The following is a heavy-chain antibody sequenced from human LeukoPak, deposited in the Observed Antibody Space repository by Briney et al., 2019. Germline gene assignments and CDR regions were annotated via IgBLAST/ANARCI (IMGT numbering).Heavy chain of an antibody. J-gene: IGHJ4*02. V-gene: IGHV3-23*01. CDR1: GCIFSSYA. Sequence: GGSLRLSCAVSGCIFSSYAMNWVRQAPGKGLEWVSGISGTSTTDYADSVKGRFTISRDSSRNMMYLHMNSLRAEDTAIYYCAKDGVATGLTHFDYWGQGTLVTVSS. CDR3: AKDGVATGLTHFDY. CDR2: ISGTSTT. D-gene: IGHD5-12*01.